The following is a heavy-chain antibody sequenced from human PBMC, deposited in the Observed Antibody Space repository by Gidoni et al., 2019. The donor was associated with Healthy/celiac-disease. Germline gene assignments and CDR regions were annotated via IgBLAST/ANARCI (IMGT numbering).Heavy chain of an antibody. Sequence: QVQLQESGPGLVKPSQTLSLTCTVSGGSISSGDYYWSWIRQPPGKGLEWIGYIYYSGSTYYNPSLKSRVTISVDTSKNQFSLKLSSVTAADTAVYYCARETMLLFDYYYYYYMDVWGKGTTVTVSS. CDR1: GGSISSGDYY. CDR2: IYYSGST. J-gene: IGHJ6*03. CDR3: ARETMLLFDYYYYYYMDV. V-gene: IGHV4-30-4*01. D-gene: IGHD2-2*01.